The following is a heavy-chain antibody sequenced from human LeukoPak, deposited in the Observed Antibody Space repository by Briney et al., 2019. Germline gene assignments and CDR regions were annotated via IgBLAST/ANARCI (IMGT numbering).Heavy chain of an antibody. CDR2: INPSGGST. J-gene: IGHJ6*02. Sequence: ASVKVSCKVSGYTLTSYYMHWVRQPPAQGLEWMGIINPSGGSTSSAQKFQGRVTMTRDMSTSTVYMELSSLRSEDTAVYYCAREWVSGYYYGRDVWGQGTTVTVSS. CDR1: GYTLTSYY. D-gene: IGHD1-26*01. CDR3: AREWVSGYYYGRDV. V-gene: IGHV1-46*01.